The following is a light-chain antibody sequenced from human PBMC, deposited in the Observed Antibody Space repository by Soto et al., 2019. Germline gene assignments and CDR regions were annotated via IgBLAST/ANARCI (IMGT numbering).Light chain of an antibody. CDR1: SSDIGGYNY. V-gene: IGLV2-14*01. J-gene: IGLJ2*01. Sequence: QSALTQPASVSGSPGQSITISCTGSSSDIGGYNYVSWYQQHPGKGPKLMIYEVNHRPSGVSNRFFGSKSGNTASLTISGLQAEDEADYYCSSYTSSGTLVFGGGTKVTVL. CDR2: EVN. CDR3: SSYTSSGTLV.